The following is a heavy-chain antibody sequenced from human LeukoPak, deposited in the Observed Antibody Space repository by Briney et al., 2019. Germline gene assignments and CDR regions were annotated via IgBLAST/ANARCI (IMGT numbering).Heavy chain of an antibody. V-gene: IGHV3-11*06. J-gene: IGHJ3*02. D-gene: IGHD3-10*01. Sequence: GGSLRLSCAASGFTFSDYYMSWIRQAPGKGLEWVSYISSSSSYTNYADSVKGRFTISRDNAKSSLYLQMNSLRAEDTAVYYCAREYGSGSYYKGGAFDIWGQGTMVTVSS. CDR1: GFTFSDYY. CDR2: ISSSSSYT. CDR3: AREYGSGSYYKGGAFDI.